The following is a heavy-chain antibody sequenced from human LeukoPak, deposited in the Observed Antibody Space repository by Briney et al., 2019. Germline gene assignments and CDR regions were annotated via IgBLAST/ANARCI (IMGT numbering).Heavy chain of an antibody. CDR3: VKDLTYYDFWSGYSAGFDY. Sequence: GGSLRLSCVASGFTFSSYAMSWVRQAPGKGLEWVSAISGSGDSRYYADSVQGRFTISRDNSKNTLYLQMSSLRAEGTAVYYCVKDLTYYDFWSGYSAGFDYWGQGTLVTVSS. J-gene: IGHJ4*02. CDR2: ISGSGDSR. V-gene: IGHV3-23*01. CDR1: GFTFSSYA. D-gene: IGHD3-3*01.